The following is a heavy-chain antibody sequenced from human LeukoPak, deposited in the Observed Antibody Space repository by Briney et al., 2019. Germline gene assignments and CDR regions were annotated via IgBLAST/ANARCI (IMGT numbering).Heavy chain of an antibody. V-gene: IGHV1-46*01. D-gene: IGHD3-10*01. J-gene: IGHJ6*02. CDR1: GYTFTSYY. CDR3: ARDGRVTMVRGVILGYYYYGMDV. Sequence: GASVKVSCKASGYTFTSYYMHWVRQAPGQGLEWMGIINPSGGSTSYAQKFQGRVTMTRDTSTSPVYTELSSLRSEDTAVYYCARDGRVTMVRGVILGYYYYGMDVWGQGTTVTVSS. CDR2: INPSGGST.